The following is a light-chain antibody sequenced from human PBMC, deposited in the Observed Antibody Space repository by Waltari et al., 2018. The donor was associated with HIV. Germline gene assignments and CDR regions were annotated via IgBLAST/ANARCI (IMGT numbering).Light chain of an antibody. CDR2: GNN. V-gene: IGLV1-40*01. J-gene: IGLJ2*01. Sequence: QSVLTQPPSVSGAPGQRVTISCTGSSSNIGANSDVHWYQQFPGTAPKLLLSGNNDRPSGVPDRFSGSRSGTSASLAITGLQADDEADYYCQSYDSSLSGSVVFGGGTKLTVL. CDR3: QSYDSSLSGSVV. CDR1: SSNIGANSD.